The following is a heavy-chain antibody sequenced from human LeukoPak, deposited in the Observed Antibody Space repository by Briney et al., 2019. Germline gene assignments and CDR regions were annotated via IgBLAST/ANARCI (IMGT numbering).Heavy chain of an antibody. J-gene: IGHJ5*02. CDR3: ARDRPGYSSWFDP. CDR2: INTNSGGK. V-gene: IGHV1-2*02. D-gene: IGHD6-19*01. Sequence: GASVKVSCKATGYTFTDYHMHWVRQAPGQGLEWMGWINTNSGGKNHAQKFQGRVTLARDTSITTAYMELSSLRSDDTAVYYCARDRPGYSSWFDPWGQGTLVTVSS. CDR1: GYTFTDYH.